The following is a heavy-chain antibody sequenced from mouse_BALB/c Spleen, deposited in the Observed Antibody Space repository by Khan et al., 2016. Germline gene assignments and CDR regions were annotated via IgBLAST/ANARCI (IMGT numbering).Heavy chain of an antibody. CDR3: AEDYYGSNWFAY. J-gene: IGHJ3*01. CDR2: INTNTGEP. D-gene: IGHD1-1*01. V-gene: IGHV9-3*02. CDR1: GYTFTNYG. Sequence: QLKQSGPELKKPGETVKISCKASGYTFTNYGMNWVKQAPGKGLKWMGWINTNTGEPTYAEEFKGRFAFSLETSASTAYLQINNLKNEDTATYFCAEDYYGSNWFAYWGQGTLVTVSA.